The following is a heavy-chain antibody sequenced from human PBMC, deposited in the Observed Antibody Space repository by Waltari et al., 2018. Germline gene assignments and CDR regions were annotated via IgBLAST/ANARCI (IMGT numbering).Heavy chain of an antibody. Sequence: GGSLRLSCVASGFTLRTYAMSWVRQSPGKGLEWVSSISGSGGTTDYAESVKGRFTVSRDNSRNTLYLQLRSLGTEDTAVYYCAKGRESSVWFLYHYYFMDVWGRGTTVTVSS. CDR2: ISGSGGTT. CDR3: AKGRESSVWFLYHYYFMDV. V-gene: IGHV3-23*01. J-gene: IGHJ6*03. CDR1: GFTLRTYA. D-gene: IGHD6-19*01.